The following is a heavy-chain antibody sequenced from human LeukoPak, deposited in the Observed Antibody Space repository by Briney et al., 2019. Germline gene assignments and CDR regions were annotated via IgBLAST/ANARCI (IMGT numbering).Heavy chain of an antibody. J-gene: IGHJ3*02. V-gene: IGHV3-30-3*01. Sequence: GGSLRLSCAASGFTFSSYAMRWVRQAPGKGLEWVAVISYDGSNKYYADSVKGRFTISRDNSKNTLYLQMNSLRAEDTAVYYCARGYGDSSPSAFDIWGQGTMVTVSS. D-gene: IGHD4-17*01. CDR3: ARGYGDSSPSAFDI. CDR1: GFTFSSYA. CDR2: ISYDGSNK.